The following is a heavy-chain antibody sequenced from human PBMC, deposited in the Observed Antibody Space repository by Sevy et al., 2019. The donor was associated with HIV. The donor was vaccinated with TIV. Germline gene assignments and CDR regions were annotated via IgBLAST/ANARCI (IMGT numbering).Heavy chain of an antibody. CDR1: GYTLTELS. D-gene: IGHD3-10*01. CDR2: FDPEDGET. V-gene: IGHV1-24*01. J-gene: IGHJ4*02. Sequence: ASVKVSCKVSGYTLTELSMHWVRQAPGKGLEWMGGFDPEDGETIYAQKFQGRVTMTEDTSTDTAYMELSSLRSEDTAVYYSATAPPRRFGELLGDYWGQGTLVTVSS. CDR3: ATAPPRRFGELLGDY.